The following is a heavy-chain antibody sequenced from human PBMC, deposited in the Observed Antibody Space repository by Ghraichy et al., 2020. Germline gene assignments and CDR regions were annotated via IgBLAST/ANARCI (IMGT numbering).Heavy chain of an antibody. CDR1: GIGFSDTW. J-gene: IGHJ4*02. CDR2: VKSKKDGGTT. CDR3: TTDPRD. V-gene: IGHV3-15*01. Sequence: SLRLSCAASGIGFSDTWMSWVRQAPGKGLEWVGRVKSKKDGGTTDYAAPVKGRFTISRDDSKNRLYLHINSLKTEDTAVYYCTTDPRDWGQGTLLTVSS.